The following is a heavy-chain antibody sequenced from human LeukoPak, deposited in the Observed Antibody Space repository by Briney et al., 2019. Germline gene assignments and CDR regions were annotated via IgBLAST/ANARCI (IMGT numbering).Heavy chain of an antibody. CDR1: GFTFSSYS. CDR2: ISSSSSYI. J-gene: IGHJ5*02. Sequence: GGSLRLSCAASGFTFSSYSMNWVRQAPGKGLEWVSSISSSSSYIYYADSVKGRFTISRDNAKNSLYLQMNSLRAEDTAVYYCAKDSSGYSRSVVDPWGQGTLVTVSS. V-gene: IGHV3-21*01. D-gene: IGHD3-10*01. CDR3: AKDSSGYSRSVVDP.